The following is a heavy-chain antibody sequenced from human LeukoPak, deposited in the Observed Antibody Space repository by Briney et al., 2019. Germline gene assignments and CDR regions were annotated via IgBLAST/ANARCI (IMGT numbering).Heavy chain of an antibody. J-gene: IGHJ3*02. Sequence: SVKVSCKASGGTFSSYAISWVRQAPGQGLEWMGGIIPIFGTANYAQKFQGRVTITTDESTSTAYMELSSLRSEDTAVYYCASGITIFGVVTDAFDIWGQGTMVTVSS. CDR3: ASGITIFGVVTDAFDI. D-gene: IGHD3-3*01. CDR2: IIPIFGTA. CDR1: GGTFSSYA. V-gene: IGHV1-69*05.